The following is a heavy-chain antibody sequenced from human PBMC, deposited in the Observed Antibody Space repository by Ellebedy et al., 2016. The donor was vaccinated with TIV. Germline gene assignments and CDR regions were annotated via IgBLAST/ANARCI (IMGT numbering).Heavy chain of an antibody. Sequence: MPSETLSLTCSVSGDFISDYYWSWLLQAAGQELEWIGRVATRGNANYNPSLKSRVTMSLDTSRNQYFLRLNAVTAADTAVYYCARGSVLRGVTAFDPWGQGILVTVSS. D-gene: IGHD3-10*01. CDR3: ARGSVLRGVTAFDP. J-gene: IGHJ5*02. CDR1: GDFISDYY. CDR2: VATRGNA. V-gene: IGHV4-4*07.